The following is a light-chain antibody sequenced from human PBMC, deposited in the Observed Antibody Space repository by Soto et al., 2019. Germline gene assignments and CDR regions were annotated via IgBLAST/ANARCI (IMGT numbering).Light chain of an antibody. CDR3: HQGSCWAGRT. CDR1: QSVSSY. V-gene: IGKV3-11*01. J-gene: IGKJ4*01. CDR2: DAS. Sequence: WTPNAPNRFLYGKKRDPLSCRASQSVSSYLAWYQQKPGQAPRLLIYDASNRATGIPARFSVIGSGTDFTLTVIMLEPEGFAVFYCHQGSCWAGRTVGGGTKVDIK.